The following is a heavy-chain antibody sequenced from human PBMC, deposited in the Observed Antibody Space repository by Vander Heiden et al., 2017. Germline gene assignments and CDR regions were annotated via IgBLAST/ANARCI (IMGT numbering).Heavy chain of an antibody. CDR3: AGGVPRRGSYVDGGQIDS. D-gene: IGHD3-16*01. V-gene: IGHV1-8*01. J-gene: IGHJ4*02. CDR2: MNPNTGNA. Sequence: QVQLVQSGAAVKKPGASVKVSCKASGYTFTRYDINWVRQAAGQGLEWMGWMNPNTGNAAYAQKFQGRVTMTRDTSTTTAYMELSSLRSDDTAIYCCAGGVPRRGSYVDGGQIDSWCQGTLVTVSS. CDR1: GYTFTRYD.